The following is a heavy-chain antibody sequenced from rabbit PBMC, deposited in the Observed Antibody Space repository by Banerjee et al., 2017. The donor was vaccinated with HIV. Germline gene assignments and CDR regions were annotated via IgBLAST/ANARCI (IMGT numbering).Heavy chain of an antibody. Sequence: QEQLEESGGGLVQPEGSLTLTCTASGFALSSYYYICWVRQAPGKGLELIACIYASNGDKAYSSWVKGRLTISKTATTPVTLLMTMLTAADAATDFCLRDWAGIAGWNFGLWGPGTLVTVS. CDR3: LRDWAGIAGWNFGL. J-gene: IGHJ4*01. CDR2: IYASNGDK. CDR1: GFALSSYYY. D-gene: IGHD4-2*01. V-gene: IGHV1S45*01.